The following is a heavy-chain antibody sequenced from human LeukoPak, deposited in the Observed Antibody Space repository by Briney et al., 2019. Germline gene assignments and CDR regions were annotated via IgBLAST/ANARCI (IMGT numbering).Heavy chain of an antibody. CDR3: ARVRKLRTRGVMDPLDY. CDR1: GFTFNYYW. CDR2: IQQDGSEK. J-gene: IGHJ4*02. Sequence: GGSLRLSCAASGFTFNYYWLTWVRQAPGKGLEWVANIQQDGSEKYYVDYVKGRFIISRDNAKNSLDLQMNSLRAEDTAVYYCARVRKLRTRGVMDPLDYWGQGTLVTVSS. V-gene: IGHV3-7*01. D-gene: IGHD3-10*01.